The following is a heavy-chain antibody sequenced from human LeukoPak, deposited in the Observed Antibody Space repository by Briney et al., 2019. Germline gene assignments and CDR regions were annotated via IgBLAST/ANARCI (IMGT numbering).Heavy chain of an antibody. D-gene: IGHD3-22*01. CDR1: GGSISSYY. CDR3: ARQVDYYDSSGYYAAFDI. Sequence: ETLSLTCTVSGGSISSYYWSWIRQPPGKGLEWIGYIYYSGSTNYNPSLKSRVTISVDTSKNQFSLKLSSVTAADTAVYYCARQVDYYDSSGYYAAFDIWGQGTMVTVSS. V-gene: IGHV4-59*08. J-gene: IGHJ3*02. CDR2: IYYSGST.